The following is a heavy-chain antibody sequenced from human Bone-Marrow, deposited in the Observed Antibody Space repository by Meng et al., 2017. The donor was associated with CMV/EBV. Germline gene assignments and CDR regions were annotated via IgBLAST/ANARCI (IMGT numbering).Heavy chain of an antibody. CDR2: ISWNSGSI. J-gene: IGHJ6*02. CDR3: TKDKSLAEAGSGAGGMDV. CDR1: GFSFDDYA. Sequence: GGSLRLSCAGYGFSFDDYAMHWVRQAPGKGLEWVSGISWNSGSIAYAGSLKGRFTISRENARNSLYLQMNSLRVEDTALYYCTKDKSLAEAGSGAGGMDVWGQGTTVTVSS. D-gene: IGHD6-19*01. V-gene: IGHV3-9*01.